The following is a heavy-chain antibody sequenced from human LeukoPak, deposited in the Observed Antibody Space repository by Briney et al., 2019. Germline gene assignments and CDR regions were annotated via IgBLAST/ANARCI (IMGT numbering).Heavy chain of an antibody. CDR1: GFTFSTYS. J-gene: IGHJ4*02. D-gene: IGHD6-19*01. CDR2: ISPSGGST. Sequence: GGSLRLSCAASGFTFSTYSMNWVRQAPGKGLEWVSAISPSGGSTYYADSVKGRFTISKDNSKNTLYLQMNSLRAEDTAVYYCAARLVGYSSGWYSDYWGQGTLVTVSS. CDR3: AARLVGYSSGWYSDY. V-gene: IGHV3-23*01.